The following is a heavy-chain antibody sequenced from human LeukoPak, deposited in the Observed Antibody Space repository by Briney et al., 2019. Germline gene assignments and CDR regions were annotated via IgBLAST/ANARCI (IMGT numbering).Heavy chain of an antibody. D-gene: IGHD3-22*01. V-gene: IGHV1-18*01. CDR1: GYTFTSYG. CDR2: ISAYNGNT. CDR3: ARTPWGSQYYYDSSGPPPPLYYFDY. J-gene: IGHJ4*02. Sequence: ASVKVSCKASGYTFTSYGISWVRQAPGQGREWMGWISAYNGNTNYAQKLQGRVTMTTDTSTSTAYMELRSLRSDDTAVYYCARTPWGSQYYYDSSGPPPPLYYFDYWGQGTLVTVSS.